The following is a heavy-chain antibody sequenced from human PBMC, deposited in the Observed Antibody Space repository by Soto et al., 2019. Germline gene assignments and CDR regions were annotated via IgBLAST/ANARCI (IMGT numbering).Heavy chain of an antibody. D-gene: IGHD3-22*01. CDR3: ARPGGNYYDSSGYYRNDAFDI. CDR1: GFTFSDYS. V-gene: IGHV3-21*01. CDR2: ISSSSSYI. J-gene: IGHJ3*02. Sequence: PGGSLRLSCAASGFTFSDYSMNWVRQAPGKGLEWVSSISSSSSYIYYADSVKGRFTISRDNAKNSLYLQMNSLRAEDTAVYYCARPGGNYYDSSGYYRNDAFDIWGQGTMVTVSS.